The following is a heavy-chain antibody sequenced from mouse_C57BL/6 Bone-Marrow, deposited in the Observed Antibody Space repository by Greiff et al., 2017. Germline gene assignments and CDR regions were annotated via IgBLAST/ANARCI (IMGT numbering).Heavy chain of an antibody. Sequence: EVKLQESGAELVRPGASVKLSCTASGFNIKDDYMHWVKQRPEQGLEWIGWIDPENGDTEYASKFQGKATITADTSSNTAYLQLSSLTSEDTAVYYCTTEDYGSSYDWFAYWGQGTLVTVSA. CDR2: IDPENGDT. D-gene: IGHD1-1*01. J-gene: IGHJ3*01. CDR3: TTEDYGSSYDWFAY. CDR1: GFNIKDDY. V-gene: IGHV14-4*01.